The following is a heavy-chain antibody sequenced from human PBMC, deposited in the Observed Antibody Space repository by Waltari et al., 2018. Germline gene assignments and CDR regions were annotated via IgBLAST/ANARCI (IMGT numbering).Heavy chain of an antibody. CDR3: ARGSGRSA. D-gene: IGHD6-25*01. CDR2: ISYDGSNK. Sequence: QVQLVESGGGVVQPGRSLRLSCAASGFTFSSYAMHWVRQAPGKGLEWVEVISYDGSNKYYADSVKGRFTISRDNSKNTLYLQMNSLRAEDTAVYYCARGSGRSAWGQGTLVTVSS. CDR1: GFTFSSYA. J-gene: IGHJ5*02. V-gene: IGHV3-30*01.